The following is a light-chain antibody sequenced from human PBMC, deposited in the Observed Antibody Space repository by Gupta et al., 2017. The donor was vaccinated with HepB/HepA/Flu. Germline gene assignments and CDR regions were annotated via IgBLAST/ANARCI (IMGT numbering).Light chain of an antibody. CDR2: DVS. Sequence: VSGSPGQSITISCTGTSSDVGGYNYVSWYQQHPGKAPKLMIYDVSNRPSGVSNRFSGSKSGNTASLTISGLQAEDEADYYCSSYTSSSTWVFGGGTKLTVL. J-gene: IGLJ3*02. V-gene: IGLV2-14*03. CDR3: SSYTSSSTWV. CDR1: SSDVGGYNY.